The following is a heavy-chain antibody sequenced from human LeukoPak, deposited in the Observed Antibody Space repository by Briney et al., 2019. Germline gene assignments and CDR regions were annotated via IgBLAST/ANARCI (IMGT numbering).Heavy chain of an antibody. CDR3: TRVLPEMADYFDY. Sequence: PGGSLRLSCTASGFTFGDYAMSWVRQAPGKGLEWVGFIRSKAYGGTTEYAASVKGRFTISRDDSKSIAYLQMNSLKTEDTAVYYCTRVLPEMADYFDYWGQGTLVTVSS. D-gene: IGHD5-24*01. CDR2: IRSKAYGGTT. CDR1: GFTFGDYA. V-gene: IGHV3-49*04. J-gene: IGHJ4*02.